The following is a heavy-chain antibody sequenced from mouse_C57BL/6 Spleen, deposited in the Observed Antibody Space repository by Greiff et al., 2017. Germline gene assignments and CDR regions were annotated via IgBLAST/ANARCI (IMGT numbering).Heavy chain of an antibody. J-gene: IGHJ2*01. Sequence: VQLQQSGPELVKPGASVKISCKASGYSFTGYYMNWVKQSPEKSLEWIGEINPSTGGTTYNQKFKAKATLTEDKSSSTAYMQLKSLTSEDSAVYYCARNWEWDFDYWGQGTTLTVSS. D-gene: IGHD4-1*01. CDR2: INPSTGGT. V-gene: IGHV1-42*01. CDR3: ARNWEWDFDY. CDR1: GYSFTGYY.